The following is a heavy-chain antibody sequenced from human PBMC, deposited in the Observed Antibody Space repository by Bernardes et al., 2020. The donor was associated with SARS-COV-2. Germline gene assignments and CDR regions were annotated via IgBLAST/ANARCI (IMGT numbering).Heavy chain of an antibody. Sequence: SETLSLTCTVSGGSISSSSYYWGWLLQPPGKGLEWVGSIYYSGITYYNPSLKSRVTISVDTSKNQFSLKLSSVTAADTAVYYCASSGYDPRDYYYYGMDVWGQGTTVTVSS. V-gene: IGHV4-39*01. CDR3: ASSGYDPRDYYYYGMDV. CDR2: IYYSGIT. J-gene: IGHJ6*02. CDR1: GGSISSSSYY. D-gene: IGHD5-12*01.